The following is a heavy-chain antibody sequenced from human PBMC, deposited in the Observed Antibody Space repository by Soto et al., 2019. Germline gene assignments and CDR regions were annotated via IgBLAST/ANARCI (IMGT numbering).Heavy chain of an antibody. CDR3: ARGGHALWSGYSGGRPFDY. CDR1: GGSFSAYY. D-gene: IGHD3-3*01. J-gene: IGHJ4*02. V-gene: IGHV4-34*01. CDR2: FTDSGST. Sequence: PSETLSHTYAVYGGSFSAYYWSWIRQPPGKGLEWIGGFTDSGSTNYNPSLKRRATISVDTSKKQFSLKVRSVKAADTAVYYCARGGHALWSGYSGGRPFDYWGKGTLVTVS.